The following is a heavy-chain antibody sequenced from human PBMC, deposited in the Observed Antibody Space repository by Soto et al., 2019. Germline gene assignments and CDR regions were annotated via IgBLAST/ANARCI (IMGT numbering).Heavy chain of an antibody. V-gene: IGHV3-9*01. CDR2: ISWNSGSI. CDR1: GFTFDDYA. J-gene: IGHJ4*02. Sequence: VQLVESGGGLVQPGRSLRLSCAASGFTFDDYAMHWVRQAPGKGLEWVSGISWNSGSIAYADSVKGRFTISRDNAKNSLYLQMNSLRAEDTALYYCAKGYYYDSSGYYFDYWGQGTLVTVSS. CDR3: AKGYYYDSSGYYFDY. D-gene: IGHD3-22*01.